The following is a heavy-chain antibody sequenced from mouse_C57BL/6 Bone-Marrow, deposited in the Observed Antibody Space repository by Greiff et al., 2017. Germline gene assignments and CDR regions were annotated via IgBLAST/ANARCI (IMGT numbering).Heavy chain of an antibody. V-gene: IGHV14-4*01. D-gene: IGHD1-1*01. CDR1: GFNIKDDY. CDR2: IDPENGDT. J-gene: IGHJ1*03. Sequence: VQLQQSGAELVRPGASVKLSCTASGFNIKDDYMHWVKQRPEQGLEWIGWIDPENGDTEYASKFQGKATITADTSSNTAYLQLSSLTSEDTAVYYCTSPTEVSHGWYFDVWGTGTTVTVSS. CDR3: TSPTEVSHGWYFDV.